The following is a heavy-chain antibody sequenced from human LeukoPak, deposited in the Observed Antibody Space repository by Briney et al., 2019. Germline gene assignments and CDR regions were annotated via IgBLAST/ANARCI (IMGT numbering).Heavy chain of an antibody. V-gene: IGHV3-7*03. CDR3: VAGWYYYGMDV. Sequence: PGGSLRLSCAASGFTFSSYWMSWVRQAPGKGLEWVANIKQDGSEKYYVDSVKGRFTISRDNAKNSLYPQMNSLRAEDTAVYYCVAGWYYYGMDVWGQGTTVTVSS. CDR1: GFTFSSYW. D-gene: IGHD6-19*01. CDR2: IKQDGSEK. J-gene: IGHJ6*02.